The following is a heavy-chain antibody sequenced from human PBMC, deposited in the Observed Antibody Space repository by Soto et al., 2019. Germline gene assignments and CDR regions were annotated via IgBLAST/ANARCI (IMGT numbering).Heavy chain of an antibody. CDR3: AKDLGYCSSTSCYQLGYYYYGMDV. J-gene: IGHJ6*02. V-gene: IGHV3-30*18. Sequence: PGGSLRLSCAASGFTFSSYGMHWVRQAPGKGLEWVAVISYDGSNKYYADSVKGRFTISRDNSKNTLYLQMNSLRAEDTAVYYCAKDLGYCSSTSCYQLGYYYYGMDVWGQGTTVTVSS. CDR1: GFTFSSYG. CDR2: ISYDGSNK. D-gene: IGHD2-2*03.